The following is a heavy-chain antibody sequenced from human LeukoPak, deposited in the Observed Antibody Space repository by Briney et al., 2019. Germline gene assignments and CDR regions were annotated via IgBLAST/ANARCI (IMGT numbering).Heavy chain of an antibody. V-gene: IGHV3-30*18. D-gene: IGHD3-10*01. CDR1: GFTFSSYG. CDR3: AKDLRGGSLDV. Sequence: GGSLRLSCAASGFTFSSYGIHWVRQAPGKGREWVAVISYDGNNKYYADSVKGRFTISRDNSKNTLYLQMNSLRAEDTAVYYCAKDLRGGSLDVWGKGTTVTVSP. CDR2: ISYDGNNK. J-gene: IGHJ6*04.